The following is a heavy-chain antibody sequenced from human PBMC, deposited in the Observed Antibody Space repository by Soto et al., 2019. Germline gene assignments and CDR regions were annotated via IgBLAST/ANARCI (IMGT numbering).Heavy chain of an antibody. CDR3: ARDSLNLFNGMDV. Sequence: EVLLEESGGGLVQPGGSLRLSCVVSGFTFRNYEMNWVRQAPGKGLEWISYINFGGDAIYYADSVKGRCTVSRDNGNNLLYLDVSSLRVDDTAVYFCARDSLNLFNGMDVWGQGTAVTVSS. CDR1: GFTFRNYE. CDR2: INFGGDAI. V-gene: IGHV3-48*03. J-gene: IGHJ6*02.